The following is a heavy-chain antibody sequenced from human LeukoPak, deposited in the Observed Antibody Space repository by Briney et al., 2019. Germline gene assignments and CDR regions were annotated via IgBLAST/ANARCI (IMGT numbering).Heavy chain of an antibody. CDR2: IYYSGST. Sequence: SETLSLTCAVSGGSISSGGYYWSWIRQPPGKGLEWIVYIYYSGSTSYNPSLKSRVTISVDTSKKQFSLKLSSVTAADTAFYYCARYIVSYPHDAFDIWGQGTMVTVSS. CDR3: ARYIVSYPHDAFDI. J-gene: IGHJ3*02. CDR1: GGSISSGGYY. V-gene: IGHV4-61*08. D-gene: IGHD1-26*01.